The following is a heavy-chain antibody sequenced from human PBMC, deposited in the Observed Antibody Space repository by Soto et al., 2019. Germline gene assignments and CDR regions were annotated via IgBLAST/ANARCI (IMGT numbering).Heavy chain of an antibody. J-gene: IGHJ4*02. CDR2: ISGNGANT. V-gene: IGHV3-23*01. D-gene: IGHD6-19*01. CDR3: AKDYGSSRYFFDY. Sequence: PGGSLRLSCAASGFTFINYAMSWVRQAPGEGLEWVSTISGNGANTHYADSVKGRFSISRDNPKNTLYIQMNSLRAEDTAVYYCAKDYGSSRYFFDYWGQGALVTVSS. CDR1: GFTFINYA.